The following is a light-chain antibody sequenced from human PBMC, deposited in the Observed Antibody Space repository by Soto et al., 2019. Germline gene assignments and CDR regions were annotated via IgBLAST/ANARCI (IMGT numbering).Light chain of an antibody. CDR1: QSVSSS. Sequence: EVVMTQSPDTLSVSPGERATLSCRASQSVSSSLAWYQQKPGQAPRLLIYGAATRATGVPARFSGSGSGTEFTLTLSSLQSEDVAVYYCQHFHNWPTWTFGQGTRVEIK. CDR2: GAA. V-gene: IGKV3-15*01. J-gene: IGKJ1*01. CDR3: QHFHNWPTWT.